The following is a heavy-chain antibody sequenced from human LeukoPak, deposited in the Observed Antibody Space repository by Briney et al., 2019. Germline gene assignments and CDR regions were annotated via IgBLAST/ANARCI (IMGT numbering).Heavy chain of an antibody. Sequence: ASVKVSCKASGYTFTSYGVSWVRQAPGQGLEWMGWISVYKGNTNYAQKLQGRVTMTTDTSTSTVYMELRSLRSDDTAVYYCGRSMDSSTSRLIEYWGQGTLVTVSS. CDR2: ISVYKGNT. CDR1: GYTFTSYG. V-gene: IGHV1-18*01. J-gene: IGHJ4*02. D-gene: IGHD6-6*01. CDR3: GRSMDSSTSRLIEY.